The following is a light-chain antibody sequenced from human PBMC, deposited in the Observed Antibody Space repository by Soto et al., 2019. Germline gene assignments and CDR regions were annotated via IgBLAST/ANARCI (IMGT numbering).Light chain of an antibody. V-gene: IGKV3-20*01. J-gene: IGKJ4*01. CDR2: GAT. Sequence: VLTQSACTLSLSPGESATLSCRASQSISSGYLAWYQQKPGQAPRLLIYGATSRATGIPGRFSGSGSGTDFTLTVSGLEPEDFAVYYCQQYRSPPPTFGGGTKVDIK. CDR1: QSISSGY. CDR3: QQYRSPPPT.